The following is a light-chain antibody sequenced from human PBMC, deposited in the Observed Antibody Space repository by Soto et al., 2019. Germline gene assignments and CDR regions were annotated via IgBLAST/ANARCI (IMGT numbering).Light chain of an antibody. CDR1: QAITST. J-gene: IGKJ4*01. CDR3: QHFSGYPLT. V-gene: IGKV1-13*02. Sequence: AIQLTQSPSSLSASVGDRVTITCRASQAITSTLAWYQQKPGKAPRFVDYGAPSLESRVPSRFSGGGAGTDFTLTISSLQHEDFATYYCQHFSGYPLTFGGGTKVEIK. CDR2: GAP.